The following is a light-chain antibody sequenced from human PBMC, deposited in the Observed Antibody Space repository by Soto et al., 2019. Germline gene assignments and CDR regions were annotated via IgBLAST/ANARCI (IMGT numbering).Light chain of an antibody. CDR2: EVS. V-gene: IGLV2-14*01. CDR1: TSDVGGYDY. CDR3: SSFTNNNSFL. Sequence: QSALTQPASVSGSPGQSITISCTGTTSDVGGYDYVSWHQQHPGKAPKLLIFEVSTRPSGVSNRFSGSKSGNTASLTISGLQAEDEADYYCSSFTNNNSFLFGGGTKVTVL. J-gene: IGLJ2*01.